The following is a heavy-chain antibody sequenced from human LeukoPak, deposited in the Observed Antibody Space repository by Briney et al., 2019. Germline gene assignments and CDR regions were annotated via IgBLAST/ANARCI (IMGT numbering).Heavy chain of an antibody. CDR3: AKARVHQERIDLYHWFAP. J-gene: IGHJ5*02. V-gene: IGHV3-23*01. D-gene: IGHD1-1*01. CDR1: GFTFSSYA. Sequence: PGGSLRLSCAASGFTFSSYAMSWVRQAPGKGLEWVSGISGSGDNTYYADSVKGRFTIPRDNSKNTLYLQMNSLRAEDTAVYYCAKARVHQERIDLYHWFAPWGQGTMVT. CDR2: ISGSGDNT.